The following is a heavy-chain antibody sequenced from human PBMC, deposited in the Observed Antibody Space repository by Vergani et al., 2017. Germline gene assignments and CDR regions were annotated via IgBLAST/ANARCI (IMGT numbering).Heavy chain of an antibody. CDR1: GFTFDDYG. V-gene: IGHV3-20*04. D-gene: IGHD3-10*01. CDR3: ARERTTTMVRGVIITDYYYGMDV. J-gene: IGHJ6*02. Sequence: EVQLVESGGGVERPGGSLRLSCAASGFTFDDYGMSWVRQAPGKGLEWVSGINRNGGSTGDADSVKGRLTIARDNAKNPLYLQMNSLRAEDTALYYWARERTTTMVRGVIITDYYYGMDVWGQETTVTVSS. CDR2: INRNGGST.